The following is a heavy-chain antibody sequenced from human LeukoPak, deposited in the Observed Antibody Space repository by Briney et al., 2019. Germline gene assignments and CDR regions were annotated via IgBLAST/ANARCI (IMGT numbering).Heavy chain of an antibody. J-gene: IGHJ3*02. Sequence: PSETLSLTCTVSGGSISSSSYYWGWIRHPPGKGLEWIGSVYYSGSTYYNPSLKNRVTISVDTSKNQFSLKLSSVTAADTAVYYCARLSCSSTSCFHTFDIWGQGTMVTVSS. V-gene: IGHV4-39*01. CDR1: GGSISSSSYY. CDR3: ARLSCSSTSCFHTFDI. D-gene: IGHD2-2*01. CDR2: VYYSGST.